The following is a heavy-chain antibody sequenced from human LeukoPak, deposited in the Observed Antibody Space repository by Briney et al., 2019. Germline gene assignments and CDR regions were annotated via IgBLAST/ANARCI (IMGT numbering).Heavy chain of an antibody. V-gene: IGHV3-53*01. CDR2: LYSDGNT. J-gene: IGHJ4*02. D-gene: IGHD2-2*01. CDR1: GFTVITND. CDR3: ARGVEPPAANTLAY. Sequence: GGSLRLSCAASGFTVITNDMTWVRQAPGKGLEWVSVLYSDGNTKYADSVQGRFTISRDNSKNTLYLEMNSLSPDDTAIYYCARGVEPPAANTLAYWGQGTLVTVSS.